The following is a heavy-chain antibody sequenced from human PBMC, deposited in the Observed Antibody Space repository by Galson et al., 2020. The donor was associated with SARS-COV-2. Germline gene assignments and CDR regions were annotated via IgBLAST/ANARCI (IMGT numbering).Heavy chain of an antibody. J-gene: IGHJ4*02. CDR3: AKDLTKETESGYLDY. CDR2: ISHTGGST. Sequence: GESLKISCAASGFTFITYGMNWVRQAPGKGLEWVATISHTGGSTWYANSVKGRFTISRDNSKNTVYLQMISLRAEDTAVYYCAKDLTKETESGYLDYWGQGTLVTVSS. V-gene: IGHV3-23*01. CDR1: GFTFITYG. D-gene: IGHD3-22*01.